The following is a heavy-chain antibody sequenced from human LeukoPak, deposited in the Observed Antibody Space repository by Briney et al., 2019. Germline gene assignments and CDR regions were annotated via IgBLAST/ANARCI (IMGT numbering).Heavy chain of an antibody. V-gene: IGHV1-2*02. CDR1: GYTFTGYY. J-gene: IGHJ6*03. Sequence: ASVKVSCKASGYTFTGYYMHWVRQAPGQGLEWMGWINPNSGGTNYAQKFQGRVTMTRDTSISTAYMELSRLRSDDTAVYYCARDLNPIYCSSTSCYVLGYYYYYMDVWGKGTTVTISS. CDR2: INPNSGGT. D-gene: IGHD2-2*01. CDR3: ARDLNPIYCSSTSCYVLGYYYYYMDV.